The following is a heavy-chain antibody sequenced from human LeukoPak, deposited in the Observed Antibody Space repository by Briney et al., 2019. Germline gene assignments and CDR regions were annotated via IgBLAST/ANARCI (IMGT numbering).Heavy chain of an antibody. D-gene: IGHD2-21*02. CDR3: ARKTRRLDVREKDSHIVVVTARGVAFDI. CDR2: INHSGGT. Sequence: SETLSLTCAVYGGSFSGYYWSWIRQPPGKGLEWIGEINHSGGTNYNPSLKSRVTISVDTAKNQFSLKLSSVTAADTAVYYCARKTRRLDVREKDSHIVVVTARGVAFDIWGQGTMVTVSS. CDR1: GGSFSGYY. J-gene: IGHJ3*02. V-gene: IGHV4-34*01.